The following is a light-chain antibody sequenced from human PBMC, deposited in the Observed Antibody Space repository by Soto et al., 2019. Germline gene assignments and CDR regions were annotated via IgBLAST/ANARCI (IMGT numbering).Light chain of an antibody. Sequence: EIVLTQSPGTLSLSPGERASLSCRASQSISSTFLAWYQQKPGQAPRLLIYGASSRATGIPDRFSGSGSGTDFTLTISRLEAEDFAMYYCQQCGGSPTFGQGX. CDR2: GAS. J-gene: IGKJ1*01. CDR1: QSISSTF. CDR3: QQCGGSPT. V-gene: IGKV3-20*01.